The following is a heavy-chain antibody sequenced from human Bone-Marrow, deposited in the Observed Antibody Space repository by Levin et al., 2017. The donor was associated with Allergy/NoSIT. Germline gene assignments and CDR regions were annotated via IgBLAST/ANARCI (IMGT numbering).Heavy chain of an antibody. J-gene: IGHJ4*02. CDR1: GFTFSSYD. CDR2: IGTAADS. D-gene: IGHD2-2*01. CDR3: ARVALPRYCTSTSCSDSGYYFDY. V-gene: IGHV3-13*04. Sequence: ETLSLTCAASGFTFSSYDMHWVRQATGRGLEWVSTIGTAADSYYSGSVKGRFTVSRDNAKNSFYLQMNSLRAGDTAVYYCARVALPRYCTSTSCSDSGYYFDYWGQGTLVTVSS.